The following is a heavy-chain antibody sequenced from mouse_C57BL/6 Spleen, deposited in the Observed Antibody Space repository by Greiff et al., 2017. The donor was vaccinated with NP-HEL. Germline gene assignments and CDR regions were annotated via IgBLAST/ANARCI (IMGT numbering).Heavy chain of an antibody. CDR3: ARRYGSSYDWYFDV. Sequence: QVQLQQSGAELVRPGTSVKLSCTASGYTFTSYWMHWVKQRPGQGLEWIGVIDPSDSYTNYTQKFKGKATLTVDTSSSTAYMQLSSLTSEDSAVYYCARRYGSSYDWYFDVWGTGTTVTVSS. CDR1: GYTFTSYW. D-gene: IGHD1-1*01. J-gene: IGHJ1*03. V-gene: IGHV1-59*01. CDR2: IDPSDSYT.